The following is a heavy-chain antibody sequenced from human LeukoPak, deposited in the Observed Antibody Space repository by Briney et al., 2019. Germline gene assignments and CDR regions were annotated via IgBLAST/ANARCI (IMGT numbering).Heavy chain of an antibody. D-gene: IGHD3-22*01. J-gene: IGHJ6*02. CDR2: IYYTGDT. CDR1: GGSISTYY. CDR3: ARSYDSRGYYYYGLDV. Sequence: SETLSLTCTVSGGSISTYYWSWIRQPPGKGLQWIGYIYYTGDTDYNPSLKSRVTISLDTSKNEFSLGLTSVTAADTAVYYCARSYDSRGYYYYGLDVWGQGTTVTVSS. V-gene: IGHV4-59*01.